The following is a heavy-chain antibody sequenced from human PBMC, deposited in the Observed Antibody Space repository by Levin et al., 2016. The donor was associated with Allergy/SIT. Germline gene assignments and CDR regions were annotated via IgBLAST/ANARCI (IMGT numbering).Heavy chain of an antibody. CDR3: ARDLVSVVGATDLDY. Sequence: ASVKVSCKASGYTFTSYYMHWVRQAPGQGLEWMGIINPSGGSTSYAQKFQGRVTMTRDTSTSTVYMELSSLRSEDTAVYYCARDLVSVVGATDLDYWGQGTLVTVSS. CDR1: GYTFTSYY. CDR2: INPSGGST. D-gene: IGHD1-26*01. V-gene: IGHV1-46*01. J-gene: IGHJ4*02.